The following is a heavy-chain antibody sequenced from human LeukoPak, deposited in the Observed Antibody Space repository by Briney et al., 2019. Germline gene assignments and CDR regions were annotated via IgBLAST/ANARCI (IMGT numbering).Heavy chain of an antibody. V-gene: IGHV3-23*01. J-gene: IGHJ6*03. CDR2: ISGSGGST. Sequence: GGSLRLSCAASGFTFSSYAMSWVRQAPGKGLEWVSAISGSGGSTYYADSVKGRFTISRDNSKNTLYLQMNSLRAEDTAVYYCAKDPRDYDSSGYYYVGYYYYYYYMDVWGKGTTVTVSS. CDR1: GFTFSSYA. CDR3: AKDPRDYDSSGYYYVGYYYYYYYMDV. D-gene: IGHD3-22*01.